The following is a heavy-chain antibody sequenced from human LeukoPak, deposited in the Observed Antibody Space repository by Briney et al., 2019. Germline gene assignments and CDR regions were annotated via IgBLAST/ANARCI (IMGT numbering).Heavy chain of an antibody. V-gene: IGHV1-8*01. CDR3: TRETSSRYFDY. CDR2: MNPNSGRT. J-gene: IGHJ4*02. CDR1: GYTLTSYD. Sequence: ASVKVSCKASGYTLTSYDINWVRQATGQGLEWMGWMNPNSGRTGYAQNFQGRITITRNTSISTAYMELSSLRSENTAVYYCTRETSSRYFDYWGQGTLVTVSS.